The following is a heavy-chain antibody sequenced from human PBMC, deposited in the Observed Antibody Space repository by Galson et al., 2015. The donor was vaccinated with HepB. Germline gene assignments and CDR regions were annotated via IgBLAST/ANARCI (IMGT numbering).Heavy chain of an antibody. CDR1: GFTFSSYG. Sequence: SLRLSCAASGFTFSSYGMHWVRQAPGKGLEWVAVIWYDGNNKYYTDSVKGRLTISRDNSKNTLYLQLNSLRAEDTAVYYCARGRYCIGASCYWIDAFDIWGQGTMVTVSS. CDR2: IWYDGNNK. V-gene: IGHV3-33*01. D-gene: IGHD2-2*01. J-gene: IGHJ3*02. CDR3: ARGRYCIGASCYWIDAFDI.